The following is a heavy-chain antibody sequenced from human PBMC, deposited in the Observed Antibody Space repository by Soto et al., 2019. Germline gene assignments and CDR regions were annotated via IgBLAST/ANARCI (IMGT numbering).Heavy chain of an antibody. J-gene: IGHJ4*02. CDR3: ARATRSPDF. CDR1: GFTFSSLW. Sequence: EVQLVESGGDLVQPGGSLRLSCAASGFTFSSLWMTWVRQAPGKGLECVANIKEDGSVKYYVDSVKGRFTISRDNAKNSQYLQMVGLRAEDTAVYYCARATRSPDFRGQGTLVTVSS. CDR2: IKEDGSVK. V-gene: IGHV3-7*05.